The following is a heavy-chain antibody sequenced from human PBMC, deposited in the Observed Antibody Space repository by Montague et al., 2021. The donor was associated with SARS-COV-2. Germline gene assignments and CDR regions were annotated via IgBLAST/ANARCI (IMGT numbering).Heavy chain of an antibody. CDR3: ARARGSHYMSWFDS. D-gene: IGHD3-10*01. Sequence: SETLSLTCAVSGDSISSRSWWSWVRQSPGKGLEWIADVYHTGSTXYNASLASRVSLSVDKSNNQFSLRLTSVTAADTAVYYCARARGSHYMSWFDSWGQGTLVIVSS. J-gene: IGHJ5*01. CDR2: VYHTGST. V-gene: IGHV4-4*02. CDR1: GDSISSRSW.